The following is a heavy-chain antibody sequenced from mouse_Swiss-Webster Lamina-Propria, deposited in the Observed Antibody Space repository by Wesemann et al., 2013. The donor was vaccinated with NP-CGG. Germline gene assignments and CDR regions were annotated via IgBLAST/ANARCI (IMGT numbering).Heavy chain of an antibody. J-gene: IGHJ4*01. CDR2: IYPSDSYT. D-gene: IGHD1-2*01. V-gene: IGHV1-69*02. CDR3: ITTAYYYAMDY. Sequence: IYPSDSYTNYNQKFKDKATLTVDKSSSTAYMQLSSPTSEDSAVYYCITTAYYYAMDYWGQGTSVTVSS.